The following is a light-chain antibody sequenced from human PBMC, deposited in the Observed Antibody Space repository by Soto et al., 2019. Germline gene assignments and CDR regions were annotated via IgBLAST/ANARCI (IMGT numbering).Light chain of an antibody. CDR1: SSDVAGYNY. Sequence: QSALTQPRSVSGSPGQSVNISCTGISSDVAGYNYVSWYQQQPGKTPKLIVYDVVKRPSGVPDRFSGSKSGNTASLTISGLQAEDEADYYCCSYAGSYTLVLGGGTQLTVL. CDR3: CSYAGSYTLV. CDR2: DVV. J-gene: IGLJ3*02. V-gene: IGLV2-11*01.